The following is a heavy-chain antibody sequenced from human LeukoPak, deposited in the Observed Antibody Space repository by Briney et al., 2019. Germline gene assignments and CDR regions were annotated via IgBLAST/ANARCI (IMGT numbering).Heavy chain of an antibody. J-gene: IGHJ6*02. D-gene: IGHD2-21*01. V-gene: IGHV1-8*01. CDR1: GYTFTTYD. CDR2: MNPNSGNT. CDR3: ARARIPHYDVDV. Sequence: ASVKVSCKASGYTFTTYDINWVRQAAGQGLEWMGWMNPNSGNTGYAQKLQGRVTMTRNTSESTAYMELSSLSSEDTALYYCARARIPHYDVDVWGQGTTVTVSS.